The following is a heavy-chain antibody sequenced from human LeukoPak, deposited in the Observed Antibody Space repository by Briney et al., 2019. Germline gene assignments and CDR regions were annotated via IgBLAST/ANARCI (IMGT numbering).Heavy chain of an antibody. Sequence: ASVKVSCXASGYTFTSYYMHWVRQAPGQGLEWMGIINPSGGSTSYAQKFQGRVTMTRDTSTSTVYMELSSLRSEDTAVYYCARPFRVLDAFDIWGQGTMVTVSS. CDR3: ARPFRVLDAFDI. CDR2: INPSGGST. CDR1: GYTFTSYY. V-gene: IGHV1-46*01. J-gene: IGHJ3*02. D-gene: IGHD3-10*01.